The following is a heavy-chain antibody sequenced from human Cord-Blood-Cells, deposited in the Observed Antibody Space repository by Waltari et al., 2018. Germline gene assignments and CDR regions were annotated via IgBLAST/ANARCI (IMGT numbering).Heavy chain of an antibody. V-gene: IGHV4-34*01. D-gene: IGHD6-13*01. J-gene: IGHJ4*02. CDR1: GGSFSGYY. CDR2: INHSGST. CDR3: ARGVAAAGTGDY. Sequence: QVQLQQWGAGLLKPSETLSLTCAVYGGSFSGYYWSWIRQPPGKGLEWIGEINHSGSTNYNPSLKSRVTISVDTSKNQFSLKLSSVTAADTAVYYCARGVAAAGTGDYWGQGTLVTVSS.